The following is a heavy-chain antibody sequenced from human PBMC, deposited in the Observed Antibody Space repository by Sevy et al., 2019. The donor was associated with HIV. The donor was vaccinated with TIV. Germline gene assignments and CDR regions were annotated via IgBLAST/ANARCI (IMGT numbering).Heavy chain of an antibody. V-gene: IGHV3-23*01. CDR1: GFTFDNYA. Sequence: GGSLRLSCAASGFTFDNYAMTWVRQTPGKGLEWVSSFDNSGDNTYNADSVKGRVTISRDNAKNTLCLQMDSLRAEYTAIYYCAKAGGGWNYFDYWGQGTLVTVSS. D-gene: IGHD6-19*01. CDR3: AKAGGGWNYFDY. CDR2: FDNSGDNT. J-gene: IGHJ4*02.